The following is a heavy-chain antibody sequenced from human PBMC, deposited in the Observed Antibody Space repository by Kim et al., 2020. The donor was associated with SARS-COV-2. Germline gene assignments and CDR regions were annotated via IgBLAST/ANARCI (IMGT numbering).Heavy chain of an antibody. D-gene: IGHD3-22*01. CDR3: VRRPRGYFAD. CDR1: GGSISGSSYY. V-gene: IGHV4-39*01. CDR2: IYYSGTT. J-gene: IGHJ4*02. Sequence: SETLSLTCTVSGGSISGSSYYWGWIRQPPGKGLEWIGTIYYSGTTYYNPSLKSRVTISVDTSKNQFSLKLSSVTAADTAVYYCVRRPRGYFADWGQGTLGTVSP.